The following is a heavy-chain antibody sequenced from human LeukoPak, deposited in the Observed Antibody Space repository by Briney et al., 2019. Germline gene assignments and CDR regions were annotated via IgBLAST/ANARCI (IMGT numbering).Heavy chain of an antibody. CDR1: GGSFSAYY. CDR2: INHSGST. J-gene: IGHJ4*02. CDR3: ARGPSLTYDILTGYYYFDY. Sequence: SETLSLTCAVYGGSFSAYYWSWIRQPPGKGLEWIGEINHSGSTNYNPSLKSRVTISVDTSKNQFSLNLSSVTAADTALYYCARGPSLTYDILTGYYYFDYWGQGTLVTVSS. D-gene: IGHD3-9*01. V-gene: IGHV4-34*01.